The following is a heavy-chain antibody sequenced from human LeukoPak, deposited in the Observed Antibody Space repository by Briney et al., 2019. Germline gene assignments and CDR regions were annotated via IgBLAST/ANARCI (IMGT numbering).Heavy chain of an antibody. Sequence: GGSLRLSCAASGFTFSSYEMNWVRQAPGKGLEWVSYISSSGSTIYYADSVKGRFTISRDNAKSSLYLQMNSLRAEDTAVYYCARDYDFWSGYPSLYYYDYGMDVWGQGTTVTVSS. V-gene: IGHV3-48*03. CDR2: ISSSGSTI. CDR3: ARDYDFWSGYPSLYYYDYGMDV. D-gene: IGHD3-3*01. J-gene: IGHJ6*02. CDR1: GFTFSSYE.